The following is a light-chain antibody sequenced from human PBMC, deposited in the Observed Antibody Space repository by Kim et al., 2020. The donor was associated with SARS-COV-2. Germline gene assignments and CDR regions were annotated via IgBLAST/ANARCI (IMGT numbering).Light chain of an antibody. V-gene: IGLV4-69*02. CDR3: QTWGTGNWV. Sequence: PVLTQSPSASASLGASVKLTCTLSSGHGSYAIAWHQQQPEKGPRYLMQVNSDGSHSEGDGIPDRFSGSSSGAERYLTISSLQSEDEADYYCQTWGTGNWVFGGGTKLTVL. CDR2: VNSDGSH. J-gene: IGLJ3*02. CDR1: SGHGSYA.